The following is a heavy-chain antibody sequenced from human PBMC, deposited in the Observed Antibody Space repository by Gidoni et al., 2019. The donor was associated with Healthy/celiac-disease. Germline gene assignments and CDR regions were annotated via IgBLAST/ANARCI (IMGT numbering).Heavy chain of an antibody. V-gene: IGHV3-9*01. CDR3: AAGGTSGPFDY. Sequence: EVQLVESGGGLVQPGRSLRLSCAASGFTFDDYAMHWVLQAPGKGLEWVSGISLNSGSIGYADSVKGRFTISRDNAKNSLYLQMNSLRAEDTALYYCAAGGTSGPFDYWGQGTLVTVSS. D-gene: IGHD1-1*01. J-gene: IGHJ4*02. CDR1: GFTFDDYA. CDR2: ISLNSGSI.